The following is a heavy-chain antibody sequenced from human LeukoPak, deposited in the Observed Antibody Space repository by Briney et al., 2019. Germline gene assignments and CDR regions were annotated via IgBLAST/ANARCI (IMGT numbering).Heavy chain of an antibody. J-gene: IGHJ4*02. CDR1: GYTFTSYD. Sequence: ASVKVSCKASGYTFTSYDINWVRQATGQGLEWMGWMNPNSGNTGYAQKFQGRVTMTRNTSISTAYMELSRLRSDDTAVYYCARDQAIWFGESVFDYWGQGTLVTVSS. CDR3: ARDQAIWFGESVFDY. V-gene: IGHV1-8*01. D-gene: IGHD3-10*01. CDR2: MNPNSGNT.